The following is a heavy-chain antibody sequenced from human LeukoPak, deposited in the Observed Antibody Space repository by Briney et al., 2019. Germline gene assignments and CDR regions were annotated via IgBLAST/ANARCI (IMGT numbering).Heavy chain of an antibody. D-gene: IGHD3-3*01. J-gene: IGHJ2*01. CDR3: ARLLRDFWSGYSSWYFDL. CDR1: GGSISSSSYY. CDR2: IYFSGTT. V-gene: IGHV4-39*01. Sequence: SETLSLTCTVSGGSISSSSYYWGWIRQPPGKGLEWLGGIYFSGTTYYNASLTSRITISVDTSRNHFSLNLRSVTAADTAVYYCARLLRDFWSGYSSWYFDLWGRGTLVTVSS.